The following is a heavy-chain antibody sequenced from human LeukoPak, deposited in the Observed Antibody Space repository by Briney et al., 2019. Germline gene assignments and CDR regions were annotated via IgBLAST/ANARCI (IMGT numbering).Heavy chain of an antibody. D-gene: IGHD4-17*01. J-gene: IGHJ3*02. V-gene: IGHV1-2*02. CDR2: INPNSGVT. CDR1: GYTFSGFY. Sequence: ASVKVSCKASGYTFSGFYIHWVRQVPGQGLEWMGWINPNSGVTNYAQKFQGRVTMTRDTSISTAYMELSRLRSDDTAVYYCAREGDYLDYDAFDIWGQGTMVTVSS. CDR3: AREGDYLDYDAFDI.